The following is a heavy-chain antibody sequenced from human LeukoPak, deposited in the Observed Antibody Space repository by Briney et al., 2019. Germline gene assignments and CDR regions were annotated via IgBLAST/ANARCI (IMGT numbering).Heavy chain of an antibody. D-gene: IGHD3-22*01. V-gene: IGHV3-33*01. CDR2: IWYDGSNK. CDR3: ARVRNYYDSSGYYYPFDY. J-gene: IGHJ4*02. CDR1: GFTFSSYG. Sequence: GGSLRLSCAASGFTFSSYGMHWARQAPGKGLEWVAVIWYDGSNKYYADSVKGRFTISRDNAKNSLYLQMNSLRAEDTAVYYCARVRNYYDSSGYYYPFDYWGQGTLVTVSS.